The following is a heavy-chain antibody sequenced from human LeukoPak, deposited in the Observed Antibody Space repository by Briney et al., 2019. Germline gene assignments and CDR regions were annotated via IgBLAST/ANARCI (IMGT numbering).Heavy chain of an antibody. D-gene: IGHD3-3*01. CDR1: GFTFDDYA. J-gene: IGHJ4*02. V-gene: IGHV3-9*03. Sequence: GGSLRLSCAASGFTFDDYAMHWVRQAPGKGLERVSGISWNSGSIGYADSVKGRFTISRDNAKNSLYLQMNSLRAEDMALYYCAKGPGDFWSGYLDYWGQGTLVTVSS. CDR2: ISWNSGSI. CDR3: AKGPGDFWSGYLDY.